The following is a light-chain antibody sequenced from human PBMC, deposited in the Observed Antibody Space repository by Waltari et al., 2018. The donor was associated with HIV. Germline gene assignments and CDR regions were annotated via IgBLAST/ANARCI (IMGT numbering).Light chain of an antibody. J-gene: IGKJ1*01. CDR2: GAS. CDR3: QQYNNWRT. V-gene: IGKV3-15*01. Sequence: EIVMTQSPATLSASPGERATVSCRASQSISNNLAWYQAIPGQAPRLLIFGASNRATGIPARFSGSESGTEFALTINSLQSEDFAVYYGQQYNNWRTFGEGTKVEIK. CDR1: QSISNN.